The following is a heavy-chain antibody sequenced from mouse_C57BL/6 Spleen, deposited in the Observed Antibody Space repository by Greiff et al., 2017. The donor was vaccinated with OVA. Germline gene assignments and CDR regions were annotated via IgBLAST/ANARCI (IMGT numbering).Heavy chain of an antibody. V-gene: IGHV1-20*01. Sequence: VQLQQSGPELVKPGDSVKISCKASGYSFTGYFMNWVMQSHGKSLEWIGRINPYNGDTFYNQKFKGKATLTVDKSSSTAHMDLRSLTSEDSAVYYCSRSITTVVAPFAYWGQGTLVTVSA. J-gene: IGHJ3*01. CDR1: GYSFTGYF. D-gene: IGHD1-1*01. CDR2: INPYNGDT. CDR3: SRSITTVVAPFAY.